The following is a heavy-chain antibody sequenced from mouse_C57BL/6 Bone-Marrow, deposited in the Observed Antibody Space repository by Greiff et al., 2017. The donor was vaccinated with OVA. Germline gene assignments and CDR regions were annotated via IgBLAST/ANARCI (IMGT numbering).Heavy chain of an antibody. CDR1: GFTFSNYW. CDR3: TGSYCYGSIHWEPY. D-gene: IGHD1-1*01. CDR2: IRLKSDNYAT. Sequence: EVKVEESGGGLVQPGGSMKLSCVASGFTFSNYWMNWVRQSPEKGLEWVAQIRLKSDNYATHYAESVKGRFTISRDDSKSSVYLQMNNLRAEDTGIYYCTGSYCYGSIHWEPYWGQGTSVTVSS. V-gene: IGHV6-3*01. J-gene: IGHJ4*01.